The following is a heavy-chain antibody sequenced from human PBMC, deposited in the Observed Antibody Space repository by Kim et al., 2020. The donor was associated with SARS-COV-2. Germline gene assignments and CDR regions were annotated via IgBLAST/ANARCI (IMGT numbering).Heavy chain of an antibody. V-gene: IGHV3-23*01. Sequence: GGSLRLSCAASGFTFSSYAMSRVRQAPGKGLEWVSAISGSGGSTFYADSVKGRFTISRDNSKNTLYLQMNSLRAEDTAVYYGAKVATDYFDYWGQGTLVTVSS. CDR1: GFTFSSYA. J-gene: IGHJ4*02. D-gene: IGHD5-12*01. CDR3: AKVATDYFDY. CDR2: ISGSGGST.